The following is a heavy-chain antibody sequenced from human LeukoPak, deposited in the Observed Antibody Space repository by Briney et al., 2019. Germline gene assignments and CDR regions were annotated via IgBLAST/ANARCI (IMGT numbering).Heavy chain of an antibody. J-gene: IGHJ4*02. V-gene: IGHV5-10-1*01. CDR1: EYRFTSYW. Sequence: GESLKISCKGSEYRFTSYWISWGRQMPGKGLEWMGRIDPSDSYTNYSPSFQGHVTISADKSISTAYLQWSSLKASDTVMYYCARSGYSYGNYWGQGTLVTVSS. CDR2: IDPSDSYT. D-gene: IGHD5-18*01. CDR3: ARSGYSYGNY.